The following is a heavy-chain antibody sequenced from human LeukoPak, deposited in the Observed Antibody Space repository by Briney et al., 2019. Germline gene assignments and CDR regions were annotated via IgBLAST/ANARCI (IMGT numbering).Heavy chain of an antibody. Sequence: GGSLRLSCAASVFTFSSYGMHWVRQAPGKGLEWVAVICYDGSNKYYADSVKGRFTISRDNSKNTLYLQMNSVRAEDTAVYYCARGNYYGSESYYNHFDYWGQGTLVTVSS. J-gene: IGHJ4*02. CDR2: ICYDGSNK. CDR3: ARGNYYGSESYYNHFDY. V-gene: IGHV3-33*01. D-gene: IGHD3-10*01. CDR1: VFTFSSYG.